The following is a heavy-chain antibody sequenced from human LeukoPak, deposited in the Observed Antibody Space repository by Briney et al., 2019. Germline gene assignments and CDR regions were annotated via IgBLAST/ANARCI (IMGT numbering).Heavy chain of an antibody. CDR1: GFTLFWHV. J-gene: IGHJ4*02. CDR3: ARDMSGTYSFDY. V-gene: IGHV3-64D*06. CDR2: IHHNGDIT. Sequence: GGSLRLSCSASGFTLFWHVMHWVRQAPGKPLEYVSFIHHNGDITSYADSVRGRFTVSRDDSKNTLFLDLTSLRTDDTAVYYCARDMSGTYSFDYWGQGTLVTVSS. D-gene: IGHD1-26*01.